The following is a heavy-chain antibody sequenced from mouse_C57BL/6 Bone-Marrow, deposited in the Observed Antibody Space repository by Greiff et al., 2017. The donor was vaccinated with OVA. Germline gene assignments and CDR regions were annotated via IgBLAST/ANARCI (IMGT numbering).Heavy chain of an antibody. CDR2: ISDGGSYT. CDR1: GFTFSSYA. CDR3: AREGLGRGWYCDV. J-gene: IGHJ1*03. V-gene: IGHV5-4*01. Sequence: EVKVVESGGGLVKPGGSLKLSCAASGFTFSSYAMSWVRQTPEKRLEWVATISDGGSYTYYPDNVKGRFTISRDNSKNNLYLQMSHLKSEDTAMYYCAREGLGRGWYCDVWGTGTTVTVSS. D-gene: IGHD4-1*01.